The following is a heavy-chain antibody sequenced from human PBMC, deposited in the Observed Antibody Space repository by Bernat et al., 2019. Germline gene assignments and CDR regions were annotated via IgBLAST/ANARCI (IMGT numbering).Heavy chain of an antibody. Sequence: EVQLLESGGGLVQPGGSLRLSCAASGFTFSSYAMSWVRQAPGKGLEWVSVISGSGGSTYYADSVKGRFTISRDNSKNTLYLQMNSLRAEDTAVYYCAQDLDSSVWPPGDAFDIWGRGTMVTVSS. J-gene: IGHJ3*02. CDR1: GFTFSSYA. V-gene: IGHV3-23*01. CDR2: ISGSGGST. CDR3: AQDLDSSVWPPGDAFDI. D-gene: IGHD6-19*01.